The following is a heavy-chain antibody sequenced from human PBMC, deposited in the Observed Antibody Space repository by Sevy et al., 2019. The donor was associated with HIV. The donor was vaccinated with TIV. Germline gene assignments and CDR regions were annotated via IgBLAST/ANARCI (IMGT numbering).Heavy chain of an antibody. Sequence: GGSLRLSCAASGFTYRSYSMNWVRQAPGKGLEWVSYISGSGTTTYYADSVKGRLTISRDNAKNLLFLQMNSLRAEDTAIYVCTKTDTFDDWGRGTLVTVSS. D-gene: IGHD2-21*02. CDR1: GFTYRSYS. V-gene: IGHV3-48*01. CDR2: ISGSGTTT. CDR3: TKTDTFDD. J-gene: IGHJ4*02.